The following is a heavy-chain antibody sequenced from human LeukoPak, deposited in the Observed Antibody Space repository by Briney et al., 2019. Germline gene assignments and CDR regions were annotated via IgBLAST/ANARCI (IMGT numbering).Heavy chain of an antibody. CDR2: IYYSGST. Sequence: PSETLSLTCAVSGGSISSYYWSWIRQPAGKGLEWIGYIYYSGSTNYNPSLKSRVTISVDTSKNQFSLKLSSVTAADTAVYYCASRIAARPVDYWGQGTLVTVSS. V-gene: IGHV4-59*01. J-gene: IGHJ4*02. D-gene: IGHD6-6*01. CDR1: GGSISSYY. CDR3: ASRIAARPVDY.